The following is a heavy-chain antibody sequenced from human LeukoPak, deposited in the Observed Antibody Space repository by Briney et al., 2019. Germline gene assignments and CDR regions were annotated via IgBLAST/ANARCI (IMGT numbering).Heavy chain of an antibody. CDR3: ARDPNYDFWSGYHAFDI. D-gene: IGHD3-3*01. Sequence: ASVKVSCKASGYTFTSYGISWVRQAPGQGLEWMGWISAYNGNTNYAQELQGRVTMTTDTSTSTAYMELRSLRSDDTAVYYCARDPNYDFWSGYHAFDIWGQGTMVTVSS. CDR1: GYTFTSYG. J-gene: IGHJ3*02. V-gene: IGHV1-18*01. CDR2: ISAYNGNT.